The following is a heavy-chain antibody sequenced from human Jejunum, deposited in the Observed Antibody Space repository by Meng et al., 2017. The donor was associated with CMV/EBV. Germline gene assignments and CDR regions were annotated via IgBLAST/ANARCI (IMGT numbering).Heavy chain of an antibody. D-gene: IGHD5-12*01. V-gene: IGHV1-18*01. J-gene: IGHJ4*02. CDR2: ISADNGNT. Sequence: SGYTFNNYNINWVRQAPGQGLEWMGWISADNGNTNSVPEFRDRLTMTTDTSTGTAYMELRSLTSDDTAVYYCARSGYRAYNFLDYFDYWGQGALVTVSS. CDR3: ARSGYRAYNFLDYFDY. CDR1: GYTFNNYN.